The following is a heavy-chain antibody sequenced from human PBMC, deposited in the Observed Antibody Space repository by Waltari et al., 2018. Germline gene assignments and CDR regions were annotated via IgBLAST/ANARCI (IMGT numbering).Heavy chain of an antibody. V-gene: IGHV3-7*04. CDR2: IKQDGSEK. CDR1: GSTFSSYG. Sequence: EVPLVESGGGLVQSGGSLSLPCAAAGSTFSSYGMSWVRQAPGKGLEWVANIKQDGSEKYYVDSVKGRFTIARDNAKNSLYLQMNSLRAEDTAVYYCARGEVEFDYWGQETLVTVSS. CDR3: ARGEVEFDY. J-gene: IGHJ4*02.